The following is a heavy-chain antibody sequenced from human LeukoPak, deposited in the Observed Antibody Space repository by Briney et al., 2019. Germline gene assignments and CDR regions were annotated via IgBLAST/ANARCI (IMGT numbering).Heavy chain of an antibody. CDR2: IYTTGNT. D-gene: IGHD3-16*01. Sequence: SETLSLTCTVSGGSITNGGYYWSWIRQPAGKGLEWIGRIYTTGNTNYNPSLKSRVTISLDTSKNQFSLKLSSVTAADTAVYYCARGGEWFDPWGQGTLVTVSS. J-gene: IGHJ5*02. CDR1: GGSITNGGYY. CDR3: ARGGEWFDP. V-gene: IGHV4-61*02.